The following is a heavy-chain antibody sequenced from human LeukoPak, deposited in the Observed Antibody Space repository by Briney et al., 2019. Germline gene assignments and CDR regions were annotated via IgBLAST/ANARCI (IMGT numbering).Heavy chain of an antibody. J-gene: IGHJ4*02. V-gene: IGHV3-21*01. Sequence: GGSLRLSCAASGFAFSSYSMTWVRQAPVKGLEWVSSISSSSSYIYYADSVKGRFTISRDNAKNSLYLQMNSLRAEDTAVYYCASGIVGATSDYWGQGTLVTVSS. CDR1: GFAFSSYS. D-gene: IGHD1-26*01. CDR2: ISSSSSYI. CDR3: ASGIVGATSDY.